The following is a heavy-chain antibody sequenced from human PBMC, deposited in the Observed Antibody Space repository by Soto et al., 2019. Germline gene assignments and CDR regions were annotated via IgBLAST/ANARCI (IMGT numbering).Heavy chain of an antibody. Sequence: ASVKVSCKASGYTFTRDQIHWVRQAPGQGLEWMGMIDPSGSKTNYAQKFQGRVTMTRDTSTSTVYMALSSLRSEDTAIYFCARVMRSLLSITALDTWGQGTLVTVSS. CDR3: ARVMRSLLSITALDT. D-gene: IGHD5-18*01. V-gene: IGHV1-46*01. J-gene: IGHJ5*02. CDR1: GYTFTRDQ. CDR2: IDPSGSKT.